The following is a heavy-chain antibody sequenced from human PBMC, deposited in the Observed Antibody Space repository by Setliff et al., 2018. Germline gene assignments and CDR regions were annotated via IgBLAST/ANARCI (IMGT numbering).Heavy chain of an antibody. CDR2: IYYSGST. CDR3: ARDEFLEGSYYYYYYMDV. D-gene: IGHD3-3*01. J-gene: IGHJ6*03. CDR1: GGSISSSRYY. V-gene: IGHV4-39*02. Sequence: PSETLSLTCTVSGGSISSSRYYWGWIRQPPGKGLEWIGSIYYSGSTYYNPSLKSRVTISVDTSKNQFSLKLSSVTAADTAVYYCARDEFLEGSYYYYYYMDVWGKGTTVTVSS.